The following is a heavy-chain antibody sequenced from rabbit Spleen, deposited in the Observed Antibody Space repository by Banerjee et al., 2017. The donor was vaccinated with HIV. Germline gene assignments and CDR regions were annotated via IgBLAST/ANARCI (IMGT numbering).Heavy chain of an antibody. J-gene: IGHJ4*01. CDR1: GIDFSARYY. CDR2: IYSSSGST. V-gene: IGHV1S43*01. D-gene: IGHD4-1*01. Sequence: QQQLEESGGGLVKPGGTLTLTCKASGIDFSARYYMCWVRQAPGKGLELIACIYSSSGSTRYASWARGRITVSRSTSLNTVALQMTSLTAADTATYFCARSDVASYSGGFKLWGPGTLVTVS. CDR3: ARSDVASYSGGFKL.